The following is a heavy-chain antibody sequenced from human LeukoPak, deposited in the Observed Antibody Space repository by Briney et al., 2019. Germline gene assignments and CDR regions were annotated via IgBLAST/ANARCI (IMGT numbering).Heavy chain of an antibody. J-gene: IGHJ4*02. Sequence: ASVKVSCKASGYTFTGYYMHWVRRAPGQGLEWMGWINPNSGGTNYAQKFQGRVTMTRDTSISTAYMELSRLRSDDTAVYYCAREARDSSGSHYWGQGTLVTVSS. D-gene: IGHD6-19*01. CDR1: GYTFTGYY. V-gene: IGHV1-2*02. CDR3: AREARDSSGSHY. CDR2: INPNSGGT.